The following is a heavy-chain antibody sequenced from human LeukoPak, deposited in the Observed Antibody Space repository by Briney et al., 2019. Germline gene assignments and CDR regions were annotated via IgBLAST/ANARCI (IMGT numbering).Heavy chain of an antibody. CDR1: GFTFIIYD. V-gene: IGHV1-8*01. D-gene: IGHD1-26*01. J-gene: IGHJ1*01. CDR3: VRGRFIAGAGD. Sequence: ASVKVSCKASGFTFIIYDINWVRQATGQGLEWMGWMNGNSGDTGCAQKFQGRLTMTRNTSISTAYMELSSLRSEDTAVYYCVRGRFIAGAGDWGQGTPVTVPS. CDR2: MNGNSGDT.